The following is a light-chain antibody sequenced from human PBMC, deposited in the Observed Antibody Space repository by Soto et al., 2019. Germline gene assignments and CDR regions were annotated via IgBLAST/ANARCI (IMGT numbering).Light chain of an antibody. V-gene: IGLV2-23*01. CDR1: SYDIGSFDL. CDR3: CSYAGRSTYV. CDR2: EST. J-gene: IGLJ1*01. Sequence: QSVLTQPASVSGSPGQSITISCTGSSYDIGSFDLVSWYQQHPGKAPKLIIFESTRRPSGVSNRFSGSKSGNTASLTISGLQAEDEADYHCCSYAGRSTYVFGTGTKLTVL.